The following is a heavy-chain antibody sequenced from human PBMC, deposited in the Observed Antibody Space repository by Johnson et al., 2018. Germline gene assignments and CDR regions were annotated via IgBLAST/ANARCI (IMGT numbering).Heavy chain of an antibody. CDR1: GGSISTYY. V-gene: IGHV4-59*01. D-gene: IGHD3-16*01. CDR3: ASDVGEPLYPPVRYFDY. J-gene: IGHJ4*02. Sequence: QVQLQESGPGLVKPSETLSLTCNVSGGSISTYYWNWLRQSPGKGLEWIGNIYYTGSTNYTPSLTSRVPLSMDQSKNQFSLHLSAVTPVDTAAYFCASDVGEPLYPPVRYFDYGGQGTLVTVSS. CDR2: IYYTGST.